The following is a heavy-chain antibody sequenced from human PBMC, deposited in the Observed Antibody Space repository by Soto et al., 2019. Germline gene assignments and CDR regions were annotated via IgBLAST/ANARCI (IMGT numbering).Heavy chain of an antibody. CDR1: GGSISSSSYY. V-gene: IGHV4-39*01. CDR3: ARNMYYDFWSGYYCAFDY. Sequence: PSETLSLTCTVSGGSISSSSYYWGWIRQPPGKGLEWIGSIYYSGSTYYNPPLKSRVTISVDTSKNQFSLKLSSVTAADTAVYYCARNMYYDFWSGYYCAFDYWGQGTLVTVSS. J-gene: IGHJ4*02. D-gene: IGHD3-3*01. CDR2: IYYSGST.